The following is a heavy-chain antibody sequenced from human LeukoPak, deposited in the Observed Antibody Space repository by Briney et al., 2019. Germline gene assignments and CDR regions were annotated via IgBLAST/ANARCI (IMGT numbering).Heavy chain of an antibody. J-gene: IGHJ4*02. CDR1: GFTFSSYW. CDR3: AKDPSKWELPWGDY. V-gene: IGHV3-7*03. D-gene: IGHD1-26*01. CDR2: IKQDGSEN. Sequence: GGSLRLSCAASGFTFSSYWMSWVRQAPGKGLEGVANIKQDGSENYYVDSVKGRFTISRDNAKNSLYLQMNSLGAEDTALYYWAKDPSKWELPWGDYWGQGTLVTVS.